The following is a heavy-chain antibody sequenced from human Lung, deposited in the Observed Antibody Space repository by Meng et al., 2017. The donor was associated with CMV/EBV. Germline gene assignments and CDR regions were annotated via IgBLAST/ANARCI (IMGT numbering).Heavy chain of an antibody. J-gene: IGHJ4*02. Sequence: SXTXSLXCTVSRDSMSSYGYNWSWIRQPPGEGLEWIGYIHSTGSTYYNPSLKGRITISIDTSRNQFSLELTSVTAADTAIYYCARVADPSVPYYFDFWGPGXLVTVSS. CDR1: RDSMSSYGYN. V-gene: IGHV4-30-4*02. CDR3: ARVADPSVPYYFDF. CDR2: IHSTGST.